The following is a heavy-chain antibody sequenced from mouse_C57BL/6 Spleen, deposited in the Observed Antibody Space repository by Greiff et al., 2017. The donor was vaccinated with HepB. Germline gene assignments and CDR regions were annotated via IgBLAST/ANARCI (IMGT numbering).Heavy chain of an antibody. V-gene: IGHV1-82*01. CDR3: ASGDGYSIFDY. CDR1: GYAFSSSW. CDR2: IYPGDGDT. Sequence: VQLQESGPELVKPGASVKISCKASGYAFSSSWMNWVKQRPGKGLEWIGRIYPGDGDTNYNGKFKGKATLTADKSYSTAYLQLSSLTSEDSSVYCCASGDGYSIFDYWGQGTTLTVAS. J-gene: IGHJ2*01. D-gene: IGHD2-3*01.